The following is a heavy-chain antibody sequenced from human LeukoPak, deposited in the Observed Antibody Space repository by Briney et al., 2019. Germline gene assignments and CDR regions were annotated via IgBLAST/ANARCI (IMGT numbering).Heavy chain of an antibody. V-gene: IGHV4/OR15-8*01. Sequence: SETLSLTCDVSGGSIDSTNWWSWVRQPPGKGLEWIGEIHHDGRINYNPSLKGRVTLSVDKSKNQFSLRLNSVTAADTAMYYCARSHDHLWGNYPDYWGQGTLVTVSS. D-gene: IGHD3-16*02. J-gene: IGHJ4*02. CDR3: ARSHDHLWGNYPDY. CDR2: IHHDGRI. CDR1: GGSIDSTNW.